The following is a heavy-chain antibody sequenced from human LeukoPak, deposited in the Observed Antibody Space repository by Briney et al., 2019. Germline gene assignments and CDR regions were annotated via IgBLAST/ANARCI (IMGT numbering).Heavy chain of an antibody. CDR2: IYFSGST. CDR3: ARRQYCTSSRCFLAFDI. CDR1: GGSINNYY. D-gene: IGHD2-2*01. V-gene: IGHV4-59*08. J-gene: IGHJ3*02. Sequence: SETLSLNCAVSGGSINNYYWGWIRQPPGKGLEWIGYIYFSGSTNSKPSLKRRVTISVDTSKSEFSLRLSSVTAADTAVYYCARRQYCTSSRCFLAFDIWGQGTMVTVSP.